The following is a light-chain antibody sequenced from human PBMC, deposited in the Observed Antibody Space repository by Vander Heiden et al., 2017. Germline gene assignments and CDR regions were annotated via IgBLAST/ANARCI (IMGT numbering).Light chain of an antibody. CDR3: QQFDNVT. CDR2: DGS. J-gene: IGKJ4*01. Sequence: DIQITHSPSSLSASVGDRVSIICQASQDMSKFLTWYQQKPGKAPNLLVYDGSNLETAVPSTCSGSGSETDFTFTSSRLQPEDIETYYCQQFDNVTFGGGTKVEI. V-gene: IGKV1-33*01. CDR1: QDMSKF.